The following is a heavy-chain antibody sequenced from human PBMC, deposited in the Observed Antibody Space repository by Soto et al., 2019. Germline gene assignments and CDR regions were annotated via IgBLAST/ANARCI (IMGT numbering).Heavy chain of an antibody. Sequence: SETLSLTCTVSGGSISSGDYYWSWIRQPPGKGLEWIGYIYYSGSTYYNPSLKSRVTISVDTSKNQFSLKLSSVTAADTAVYYCARGKEESYSHDAFDIWGQGTMVTVSS. CDR3: ARGKEESYSHDAFDI. CDR1: GGSISSGDYY. CDR2: IYYSGST. D-gene: IGHD3-10*01. V-gene: IGHV4-30-4*01. J-gene: IGHJ3*02.